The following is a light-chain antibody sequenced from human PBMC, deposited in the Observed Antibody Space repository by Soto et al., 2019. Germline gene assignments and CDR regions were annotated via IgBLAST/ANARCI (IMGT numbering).Light chain of an antibody. CDR2: GAS. V-gene: IGKV3-20*01. CDR1: QSLSSNN. Sequence: EIVLTQSPGTLSLSPGETATLSCRASQSLSSNNLAWYHQKPGQTPRLLIYGASSRATGIPDRFSGSVSGTDFTLTSSRLEPEDFAVYYCQQYDNSITFGQGTRLEIE. J-gene: IGKJ5*01. CDR3: QQYDNSIT.